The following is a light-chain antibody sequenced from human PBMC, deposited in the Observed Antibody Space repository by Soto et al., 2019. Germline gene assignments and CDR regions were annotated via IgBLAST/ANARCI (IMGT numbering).Light chain of an antibody. CDR1: QSVRTN. V-gene: IGKV3-15*01. CDR2: AAS. Sequence: EIVMTQSPATVSVSPGERATLSCRASQSVRTNLAWYQQRPGQAPRLLIHAASTRATGIPARFSGSGSGTEFTLTISSLQSEDSGVYYCQQYNEWPPLTFGGGTKGEIK. J-gene: IGKJ4*01. CDR3: QQYNEWPPLT.